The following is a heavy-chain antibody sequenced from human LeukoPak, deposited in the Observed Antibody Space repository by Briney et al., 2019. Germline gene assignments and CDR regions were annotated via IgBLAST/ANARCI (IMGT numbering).Heavy chain of an antibody. CDR1: GGSISSYY. J-gene: IGHJ4*02. V-gene: IGHV4-59*08. D-gene: IGHD1-26*01. CDR3: AGWSGRYPYSFDY. Sequence: AETLSLTCTVSGGSISSYYGSWIRQPPGKGREWIGYIYYSVSTNYNPSLKRRVTISADTSKNQFSLKPSSLTAADTAVYYCAGWSGRYPYSFDYWGQGTLVTVSS. CDR2: IYYSVST.